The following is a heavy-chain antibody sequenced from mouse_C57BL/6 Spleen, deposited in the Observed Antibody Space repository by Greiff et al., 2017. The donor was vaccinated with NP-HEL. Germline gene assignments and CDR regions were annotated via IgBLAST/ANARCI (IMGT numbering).Heavy chain of an antibody. CDR2: IYPRSGNT. CDR3: APYDYDRAWFAY. V-gene: IGHV1-81*01. CDR1: GYTFTSYG. J-gene: IGHJ3*01. Sequence: QVQLQQSGAELARPGASVKLSCKASGYTFTSYGISWVKQRTGQGLEWIGEIYPRSGNTYYNEKFKGKATLTADKSSSTAYMELRSLTSEDSAVYFCAPYDYDRAWFAYWGQGTLVTVSA. D-gene: IGHD2-4*01.